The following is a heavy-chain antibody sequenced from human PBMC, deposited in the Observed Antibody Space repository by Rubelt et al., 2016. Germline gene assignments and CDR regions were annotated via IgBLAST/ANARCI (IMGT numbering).Heavy chain of an antibody. Sequence: QVQLVQSGAEVKKPGASVKVSCKASGYTFTSYGMSWVRQAPGQGLEWMGWNSTYNGNTNYAQKLKGRVTRTTDTSTSTAYMGLGSLRADDTAVYYCARVISGVEYSSSWHFDYWGQGTLVTVSS. CDR2: NSTYNGNT. CDR1: GYTFTSYG. D-gene: IGHD6-13*01. J-gene: IGHJ4*02. CDR3: ARVISGVEYSSSWHFDY. V-gene: IGHV1-18*01.